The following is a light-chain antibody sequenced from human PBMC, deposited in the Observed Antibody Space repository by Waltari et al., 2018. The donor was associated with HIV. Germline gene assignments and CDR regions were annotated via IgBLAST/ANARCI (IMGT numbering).Light chain of an antibody. CDR3: TAWAGSLGAWV. Sequence: QAGLTQPPSVSKGLGQTATFTCTWHNNNVGNQGASCLQQHQGNPPKLLTYGNGNRPSGISERFSASRSGNTASLTITGLQPEDEADYYCTAWAGSLGAWVFGGGTKLTVL. V-gene: IGLV10-54*01. CDR2: GNG. CDR1: NNNVGNQG. J-gene: IGLJ3*02.